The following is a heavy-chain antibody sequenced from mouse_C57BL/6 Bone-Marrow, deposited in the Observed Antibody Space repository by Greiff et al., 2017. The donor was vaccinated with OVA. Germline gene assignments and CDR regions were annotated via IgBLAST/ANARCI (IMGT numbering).Heavy chain of an antibody. CDR1: GYAFTTYL. Sequence: QVQLKESGAALVRPGTSVKVSCKASGYAFTTYLIEWVKQRPGQGLEWIGVINPGRGGTNYNEKFKGKATLTADKSSSTAYRQLSSLTSEDSAVNFCARGRIYYDPSFADWGQGTVVTVSA. CDR3: ARGRIYYDPSFAD. CDR2: INPGRGGT. V-gene: IGHV1-54*01. D-gene: IGHD2-4*01. J-gene: IGHJ3*01.